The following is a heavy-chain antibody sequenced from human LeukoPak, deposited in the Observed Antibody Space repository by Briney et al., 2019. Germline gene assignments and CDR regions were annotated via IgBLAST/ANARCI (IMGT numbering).Heavy chain of an antibody. J-gene: IGHJ4*02. D-gene: IGHD1-14*01. CDR1: GLTFDDYA. Sequence: GGALRLCCAASGLTFDDYARHWGRQAPGKGLGWVSLIRGDGGSTYYADSVKGRFTISRDNSKNSLYLQMNSLRTEDTALYYCAKSQRFSSTPPIDYWGQGTLVTVSS. CDR2: IRGDGGST. CDR3: AKSQRFSSTPPIDY. V-gene: IGHV3-43*02.